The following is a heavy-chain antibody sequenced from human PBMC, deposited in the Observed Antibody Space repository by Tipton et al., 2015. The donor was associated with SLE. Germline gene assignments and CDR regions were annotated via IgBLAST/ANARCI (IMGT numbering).Heavy chain of an antibody. CDR2: ISWNSGSI. J-gene: IGHJ4*02. V-gene: IGHV3-9*01. D-gene: IGHD1-14*01. Sequence: LSLTCGASGFTFDDYAMHWVRQAPGKGLEWVSGISWNSGSIGYADSVKGRFTISRDNAKNSLYLQMNSLRAEDTALYYCAREAKDRSFDYWGQGTLVTVSS. CDR3: AREAKDRSFDY. CDR1: GFTFDDYA.